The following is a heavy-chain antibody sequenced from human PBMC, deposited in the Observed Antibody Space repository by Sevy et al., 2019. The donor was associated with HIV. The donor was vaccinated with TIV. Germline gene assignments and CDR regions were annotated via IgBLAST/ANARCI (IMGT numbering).Heavy chain of an antibody. D-gene: IGHD1-1*01. CDR3: AKGARGTLPAYYYYGMDV. Sequence: GESLKISCKGSGYTFTDYWIVWVRQMPGKGLEWVGIIYPGDSDTRYSPSFQGHVTISADKSFTTAYLQWNSLKASDTAMYYCAKGARGTLPAYYYYGMDVWGQGTTVTVSS. J-gene: IGHJ6*02. V-gene: IGHV5-51*01. CDR2: IYPGDSDT. CDR1: GYTFTDYW.